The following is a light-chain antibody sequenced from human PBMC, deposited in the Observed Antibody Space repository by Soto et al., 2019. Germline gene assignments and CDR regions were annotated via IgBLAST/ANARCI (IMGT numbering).Light chain of an antibody. V-gene: IGKV1-5*01. CDR1: QSISSW. Sequence: DIQMTQSPSTLSASVGDRVTITCRASQSISSWLAWYQQKPGKAPKLLIYDASSLESGVPSRFSGSGSGTEFTLTISSLQPDNFATYYCQQYNSYPLTFGQGTKVEIK. CDR2: DAS. CDR3: QQYNSYPLT. J-gene: IGKJ1*01.